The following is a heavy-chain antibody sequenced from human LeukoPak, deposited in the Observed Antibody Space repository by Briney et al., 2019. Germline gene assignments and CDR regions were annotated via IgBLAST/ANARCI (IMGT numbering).Heavy chain of an antibody. Sequence: PSETLSLTCAVSGGSISSSNWWSWVRQPPGKGLEWIGEIYHSGSTNYNPSLKSRVTISVDKSKNQFSLKLSSVTAADTAVYYCARGPDSSGYYPWDYWGQGTLVTVSS. V-gene: IGHV4-4*02. CDR3: ARGPDSSGYYPWDY. D-gene: IGHD3-22*01. CDR2: IYHSGST. CDR1: GGSISSSNW. J-gene: IGHJ4*02.